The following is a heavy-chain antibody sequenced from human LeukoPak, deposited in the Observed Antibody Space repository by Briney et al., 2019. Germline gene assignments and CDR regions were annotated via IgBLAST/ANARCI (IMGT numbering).Heavy chain of an antibody. CDR1: GYTFTSYA. D-gene: IGHD5-18*01. V-gene: IGHV1-3*01. J-gene: IGHJ3*02. CDR2: INAGNGNT. CDR3: AKEQRAFDI. Sequence: ASVKVSCKASGYTFTSYAMHWVRQAPGQRLEWMGWINAGNGNTKYSQKFQGRVTMTRDTSTSTVYMELSSLRSEDTVMYYCAKEQRAFDIWGQGTMVTVSS.